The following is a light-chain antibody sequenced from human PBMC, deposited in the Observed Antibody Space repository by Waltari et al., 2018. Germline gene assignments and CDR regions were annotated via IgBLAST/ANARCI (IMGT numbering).Light chain of an antibody. CDR2: RVS. J-gene: IGKJ1*01. V-gene: IGKV2-30*02. CDR3: MQGTHWPWT. Sequence: DVVMTQSPLSLPVTLGQPASISCRSSQSLVHSDGNTYLNWFQQRPGQSPRRLFYRVSNRDSVVPDRFSGSGSGTDFTLKISSVEAEDGGVYYCMQGTHWPWTFGQGTKVEIK. CDR1: QSLVHSDGNTY.